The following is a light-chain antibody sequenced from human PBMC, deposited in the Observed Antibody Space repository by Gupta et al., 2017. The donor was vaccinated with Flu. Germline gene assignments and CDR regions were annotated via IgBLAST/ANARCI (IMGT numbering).Light chain of an antibody. J-gene: IGLJ2*01. V-gene: IGLV2-14*01. CDR1: SSDVGAYNY. CDR2: EGT. CDR3: MSYTTSGTLV. Sequence: QSALTQPASVSGSLRQSITISCTGTSSDVGAYNYVSWYQQYPGKAPKLLVYEGTASLSDRLSASKSGNTASLTISGLQAADEAYYYCMSYTTSGTLVFGGGTKVTVL.